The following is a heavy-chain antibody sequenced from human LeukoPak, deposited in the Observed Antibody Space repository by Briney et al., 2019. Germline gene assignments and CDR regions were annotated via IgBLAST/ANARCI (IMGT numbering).Heavy chain of an antibody. J-gene: IGHJ3*02. CDR3: ARDEVGKYCSGGSCYYDAFDI. V-gene: IGHV1-69*04. Sequence: SVKVSCKASGGTFSSYAISWVRQAPGQGLEWMGRIIPILGIANYAQKFQGRVTITADKSTSTVYMELSSLRSEDTAVYYCARDEVGKYCSGGSCYYDAFDIWGQGTMVTVSS. CDR2: IIPILGIA. CDR1: GGTFSSYA. D-gene: IGHD2-15*01.